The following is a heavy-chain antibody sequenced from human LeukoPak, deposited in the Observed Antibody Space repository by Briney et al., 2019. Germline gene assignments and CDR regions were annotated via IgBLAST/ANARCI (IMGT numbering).Heavy chain of an antibody. D-gene: IGHD4-17*01. CDR1: GYIFTSYD. J-gene: IGHJ4*02. Sequence: ASVKVSCKASGYIFTSYDINWVRQATGQGLEWMGWMNPNSGNTGYAQKFQGRVTMTRNTSISTAYMELSSLRSEDTAVYYCARIDDYGDYVLDYWGQGTLVTVSS. CDR3: ARIDDYGDYVLDY. CDR2: MNPNSGNT. V-gene: IGHV1-8*01.